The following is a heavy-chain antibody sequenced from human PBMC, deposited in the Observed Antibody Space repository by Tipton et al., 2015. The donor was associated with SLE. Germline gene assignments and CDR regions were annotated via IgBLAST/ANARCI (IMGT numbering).Heavy chain of an antibody. CDR2: IYTSGST. D-gene: IGHD3-3*01. V-gene: IGHV4-4*09. CDR3: ARGQIDFWSGYYYGMDV. Sequence: TLSLTFTVSGGSISGYYWHWIRQPPGKGLEWIGYIYTSGSTNYNPSLKSRVTISLDTSKNQFSLKLSSVTAADTAVYYCARGQIDFWSGYYYGMDVWGQGTTVTVSS. CDR1: GGSISGYY. J-gene: IGHJ6*02.